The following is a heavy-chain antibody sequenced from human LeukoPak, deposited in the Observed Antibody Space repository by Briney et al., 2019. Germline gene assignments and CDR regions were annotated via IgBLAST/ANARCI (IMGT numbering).Heavy chain of an antibody. CDR2: ISGDGEST. Sequence: GGSLRLSCAASGVTLRNYAMTWIRQAPGKGLQWVSVISGDGESTYYADSVRGRFTISRDNTKNTMYLQMNNLRADDTGIYYCAKDRDCSSTGCYVFANWGQGTLVTVSS. CDR3: AKDRDCSSTGCYVFAN. D-gene: IGHD2-2*01. CDR1: GVTLRNYA. V-gene: IGHV3-23*01. J-gene: IGHJ4*02.